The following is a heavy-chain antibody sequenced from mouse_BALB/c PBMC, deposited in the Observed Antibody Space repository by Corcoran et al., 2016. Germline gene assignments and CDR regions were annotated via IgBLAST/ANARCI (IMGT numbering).Heavy chain of an antibody. D-gene: IGHD2-12*01. J-gene: IGHJ2*01. Sequence: QIQLVQSGPELKKPGETVKISCKASGYTFTNYGMNWVKQAPGKGLKWMGWINTNTGEPTYAEEFKGRFAFSLETSASTAYLQINNLKNEDTATYFCAGYCYDRFDYWGQGTTLTVSS. CDR1: GYTFTNYG. V-gene: IGHV9-3*02. CDR3: AGYCYDRFDY. CDR2: INTNTGEP.